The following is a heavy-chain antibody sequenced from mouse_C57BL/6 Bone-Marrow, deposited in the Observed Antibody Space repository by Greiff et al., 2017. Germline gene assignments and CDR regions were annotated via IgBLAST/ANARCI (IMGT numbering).Heavy chain of an antibody. CDR3: TTYGGNFDD. V-gene: IGHV14-1*01. Sequence: EVQLQQSGAELVRPGASVKLSCTASGFNIKDYYMHWVKQRPEQGLEWIGRIDPEDGDTEYTPKFKGKATMTADTSSNTAYLQLSSLTSEDTAVYDCTTYGGNFDDWGQGTTLTVSS. CDR2: IDPEDGDT. CDR1: GFNIKDYY. D-gene: IGHD1-1*02. J-gene: IGHJ2*01.